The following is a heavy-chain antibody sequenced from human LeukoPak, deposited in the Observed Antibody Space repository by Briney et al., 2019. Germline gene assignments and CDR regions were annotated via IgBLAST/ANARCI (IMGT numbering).Heavy chain of an antibody. D-gene: IGHD3-16*02. J-gene: IGHJ4*02. Sequence: PGGSLRLSCAASGFTFSTYAMSWVRQAPGKGLEWVSVISGGGGSTYYADSVKGRSTISRDNSKNTLYLQMNSLRAEDTAVYYCATNYVWGSYRYTSYFDYWGQGTLVTVSS. V-gene: IGHV3-23*01. CDR2: ISGGGGST. CDR1: GFTFSTYA. CDR3: ATNYVWGSYRYTSYFDY.